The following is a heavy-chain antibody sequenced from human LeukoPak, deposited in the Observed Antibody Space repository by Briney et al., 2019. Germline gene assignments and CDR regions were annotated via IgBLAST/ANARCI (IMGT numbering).Heavy chain of an antibody. D-gene: IGHD5-18*01. Sequence: SETLSLTCTVSGGSISSGDYYWSWIRQPPGKDLVWIGYIYYSGSTYYNPSLKSRVTISVDSSKNQFSLKLSSVTAGDTAVYYCARDAWIQLWGSLDYWGQGTLVTVST. V-gene: IGHV4-30-4*01. CDR3: ARDAWIQLWGSLDY. CDR2: IYYSGST. J-gene: IGHJ4*02. CDR1: GGSISSGDYY.